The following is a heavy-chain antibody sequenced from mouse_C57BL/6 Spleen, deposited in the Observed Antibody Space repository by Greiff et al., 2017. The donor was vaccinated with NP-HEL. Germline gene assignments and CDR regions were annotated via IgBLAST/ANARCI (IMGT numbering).Heavy chain of an antibody. CDR1: GFNIKDYY. Sequence: EVQLQQSGAELVKPGASVKLSCTASGFNIKDYYMHWVKQRTEQGLEWIGRIDPEDGETKYAPKFQGKATITADTSSNTAYLQLSSLTSEDTAVYYCARGITTVVATLGAAMDYWGQGTSVTVSS. CDR3: ARGITTVVATLGAAMDY. V-gene: IGHV14-2*01. J-gene: IGHJ4*01. D-gene: IGHD1-1*01. CDR2: IDPEDGET.